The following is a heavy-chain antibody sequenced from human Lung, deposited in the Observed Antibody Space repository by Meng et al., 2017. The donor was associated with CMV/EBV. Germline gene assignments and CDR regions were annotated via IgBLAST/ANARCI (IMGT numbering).Heavy chain of an antibody. Sequence: GGSLRLSCAASGFTFGSYWMSWVRQAPGKGLEWVANIKRDGSEKYYVDSVKGRFTISRDNAKNSLYLQMNSLRAEDTAVYYCARENYYDSSGYPGAFFDYWGQGTLVTVSS. J-gene: IGHJ4*02. V-gene: IGHV3-7*01. CDR3: ARENYYDSSGYPGAFFDY. CDR2: IKRDGSEK. CDR1: GFTFGSYW. D-gene: IGHD3-22*01.